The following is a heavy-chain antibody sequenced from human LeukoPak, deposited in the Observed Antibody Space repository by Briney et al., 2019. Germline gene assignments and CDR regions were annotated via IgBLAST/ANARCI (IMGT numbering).Heavy chain of an antibody. CDR3: ARDPDAFDI. Sequence: PSETLSLTCTVSGGPISSGDYYWRWIRQPPGKGLEWIGYIYYSGSTYYNPSLKSRVTISVDTSKNQFSLKLSSVTAADTAVYYCARDPDAFDIWGQGTMVTVSS. J-gene: IGHJ3*02. V-gene: IGHV4-30-4*01. CDR2: IYYSGST. CDR1: GGPISSGDYY.